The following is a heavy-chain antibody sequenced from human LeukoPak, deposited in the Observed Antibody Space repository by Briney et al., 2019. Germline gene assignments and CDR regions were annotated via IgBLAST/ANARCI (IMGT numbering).Heavy chain of an antibody. CDR2: ISGSGRSGT. CDR3: AKAESIAAAGTILSRFDY. J-gene: IGHJ4*02. Sequence: GGSLRLSCVASGFTFSTYAMTWVRQAPGKGLEWVSVISGSGRSGTNYADSVKGRFTISRDNSKNTLYLQMNSLRAEDTAVYYCAKAESIAAAGTILSRFDYWGQGTLVTVSS. CDR1: GFTFSTYA. V-gene: IGHV3-23*01. D-gene: IGHD6-13*01.